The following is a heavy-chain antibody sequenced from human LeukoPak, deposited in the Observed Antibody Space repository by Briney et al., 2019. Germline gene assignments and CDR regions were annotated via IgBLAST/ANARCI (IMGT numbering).Heavy chain of an antibody. D-gene: IGHD1-26*01. CDR3: ARGLSNAWEVQAY. CDR1: GGSITSGSYF. CDR2: MQTNGNT. V-gene: IGHV4-61*02. Sequence: SQTLSLTCTVSGGSITSGSYFWTWIRQPAGKGLEWLGRMQTNGNTNYNPSLKSRVAISIDTSKNQFSLQLSSVTAADTAVCYCARGLSNAWEVQAYWGQGTLVTVSS. J-gene: IGHJ4*02.